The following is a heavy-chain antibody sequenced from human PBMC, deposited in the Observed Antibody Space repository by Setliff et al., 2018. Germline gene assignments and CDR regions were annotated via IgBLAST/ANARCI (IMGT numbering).Heavy chain of an antibody. J-gene: IGHJ4*02. CDR1: DGSSSSHY. CDR2: IHFSGTT. D-gene: IGHD2-15*01. Sequence: TSATLSLTCTVSDGSSSSHYWSWTRQPPGKGLEWIGYIHFSGTTNYNPSLKSRVTLSLDTSKNQFSLELSSVTAADTAMYYCARENGYCSGGACYFMFDYWGQGTLVTVSS. CDR3: ARENGYCSGGACYFMFDY. V-gene: IGHV4-59*11.